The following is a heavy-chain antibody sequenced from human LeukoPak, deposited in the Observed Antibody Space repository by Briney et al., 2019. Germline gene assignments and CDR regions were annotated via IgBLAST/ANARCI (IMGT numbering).Heavy chain of an antibody. CDR3: ARELVVSCSSTSCSVAPSDF. J-gene: IGHJ4*01. V-gene: IGHV1-69*04. Sequence: SVKLSFTSSGGTFSSYAITRVRQAPGQGLEWLGRIIPILGIATYAQNFQGRVTITADKSTSTAYMELSSLRSEDPAVYYCARELVVSCSSTSCSVAPSDFWGHGNLFTVSS. CDR2: IIPILGIA. D-gene: IGHD2-2*01. CDR1: GGTFSSYA.